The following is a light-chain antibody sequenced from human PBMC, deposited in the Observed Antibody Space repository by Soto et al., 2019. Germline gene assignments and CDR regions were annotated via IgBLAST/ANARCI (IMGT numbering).Light chain of an antibody. CDR3: KQYNSYSQT. J-gene: IGKJ1*01. Sequence: IQMTQSPSTLSASVGDRVTITCQASQTISNWLAWYQQKPGKAPKLLIYKASTLESGVPSRFSVSGSGTEFTLTISSLQPEDFATYYCKQYNSYSQTFGQGTKVEIK. V-gene: IGKV1-5*03. CDR1: QTISNW. CDR2: KAS.